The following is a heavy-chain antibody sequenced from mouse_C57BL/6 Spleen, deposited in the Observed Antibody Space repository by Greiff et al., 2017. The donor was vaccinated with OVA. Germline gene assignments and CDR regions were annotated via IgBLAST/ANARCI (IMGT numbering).Heavy chain of an antibody. J-gene: IGHJ3*01. Sequence: EVQRVESGGGLVQPGGSLSLSCAASGFTFTDYYMSWVRQPPGKALEWLGFIRNKANGYTTEYSASVKGRFTISRDNSQSILYLQMNALRAEDSATYYCARGGDECAYWGQGTLVTVSA. CDR1: GFTFTDYY. V-gene: IGHV7-3*01. CDR2: IRNKANGYTT. CDR3: ARGGDECAY.